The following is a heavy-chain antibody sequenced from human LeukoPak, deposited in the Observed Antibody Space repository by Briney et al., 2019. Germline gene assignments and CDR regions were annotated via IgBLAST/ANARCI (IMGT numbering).Heavy chain of an antibody. V-gene: IGHV1-24*01. Sequence: ASVKVSCKISGYTLNELSMHWVRQAPGKGLEWMGGFDPEDDETIYAQKFQGRVTMTEDTSTDTAYMELSSLRSDDTAVYYCATVNLSYGGKALDFQHWGQGTLVTVSS. CDR1: GYTLNELS. J-gene: IGHJ1*01. CDR3: ATVNLSYGGKALDFQH. CDR2: FDPEDDET. D-gene: IGHD4-23*01.